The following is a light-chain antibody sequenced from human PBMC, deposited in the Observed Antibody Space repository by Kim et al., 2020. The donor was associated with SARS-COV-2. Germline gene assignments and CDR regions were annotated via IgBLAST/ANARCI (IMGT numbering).Light chain of an antibody. Sequence: EIVLTQSPGTLSLSPGERATLSCRASQSVGSSFAWYQQKPGRAPRLLIYDAFRRVTGIPARFSASGSGTDFTLTISSLEPEDFAVYYCQQRGNWPLTFGQGTRVDIK. CDR3: QQRGNWPLT. CDR2: DAF. J-gene: IGKJ1*01. CDR1: QSVGSS. V-gene: IGKV3-11*01.